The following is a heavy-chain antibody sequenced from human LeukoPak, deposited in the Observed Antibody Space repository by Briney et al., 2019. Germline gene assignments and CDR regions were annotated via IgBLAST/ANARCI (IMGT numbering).Heavy chain of an antibody. CDR3: ARDLSSGPGVL. CDR2: ISGSGGRT. J-gene: IGHJ4*02. D-gene: IGHD3-10*01. Sequence: GGSLRLSCAASGFTFSSYAMSWVRQAPGEGLEWVSTISGSGGRTYYADSVKGRFTISRDNSKNTLYLQMNSLRAEDTAVYYCARDLSSGPGVLWGQGTLVTVSS. CDR1: GFTFSSYA. V-gene: IGHV3-23*01.